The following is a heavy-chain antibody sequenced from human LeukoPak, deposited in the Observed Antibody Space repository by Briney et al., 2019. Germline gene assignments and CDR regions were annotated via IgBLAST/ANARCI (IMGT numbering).Heavy chain of an antibody. CDR3: ARGGFYSDSGAYYYPFDY. J-gene: IGHJ4*02. D-gene: IGHD3-22*01. CDR2: LYSGGNT. V-gene: IGHV3-53*01. Sequence: PGGSLRLSCAAPGFTDSTNYVNWVRQAPGKGLEWVSVLYSGGNTYYADSVKGRFTISRDNSKNTLFLQMNSLRAEDSAVYYCARGGFYSDSGAYYYPFDYWGQGTLVTVSS. CDR1: GFTDSTNY.